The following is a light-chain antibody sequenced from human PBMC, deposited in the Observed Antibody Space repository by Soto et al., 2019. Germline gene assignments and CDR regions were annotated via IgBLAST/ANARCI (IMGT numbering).Light chain of an antibody. J-gene: IGKJ2*01. Sequence: DIVMTQSPLSLPVTPGEPASISCRSSQSLLHSNGYNYLDWYLQKPGQSPQLLIYLGSNRASGVPDRFSGSGSGTDFTLKISRVEAEDVGVYYCQQYSNWPYTFGQGTKVDIK. V-gene: IGKV2-28*01. CDR1: QSLLHSNGYNY. CDR3: QQYSNWPYT. CDR2: LGS.